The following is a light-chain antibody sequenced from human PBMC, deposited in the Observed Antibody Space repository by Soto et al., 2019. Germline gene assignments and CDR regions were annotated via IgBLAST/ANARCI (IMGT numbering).Light chain of an antibody. CDR2: EVN. J-gene: IGLJ1*01. Sequence: QSVLTQPASVSGSPRQSITISCTGASSDVGGYTYVSWYQQHPGKASKLIIYEVNNRPSGVSHRFSGSKSGNTASLTISGLQAEDEADYYCSSYTSSSTLYVCGTGTKVTVL. CDR3: SSYTSSSTLYV. V-gene: IGLV2-14*01. CDR1: SSDVGGYTY.